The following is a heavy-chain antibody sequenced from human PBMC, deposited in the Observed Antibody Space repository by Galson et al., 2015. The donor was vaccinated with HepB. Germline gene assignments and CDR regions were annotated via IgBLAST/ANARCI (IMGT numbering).Heavy chain of an antibody. D-gene: IGHD3-22*01. CDR1: GFTFSSYN. CDR3: ARDQRQAFYYDTSGLDAPAI. V-gene: IGHV3-30*03. CDR2: ISYDETNK. Sequence: SLRLSCAASGFTFSSYNMHWVRQAPGKGLEWVAVISYDETNKYYGDSVKGRLTISRDNSKNTLYLQMNSLRGEDTALYYCARDQRQAFYYDTSGLDAPAIWGQGTMVIVSS. J-gene: IGHJ3*02.